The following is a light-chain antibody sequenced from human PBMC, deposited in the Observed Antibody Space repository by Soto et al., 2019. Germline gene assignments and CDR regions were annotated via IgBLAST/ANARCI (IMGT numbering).Light chain of an antibody. Sequence: QTPGSVAVSMGEGATLPCRASQSVSSDLAWYQQKPGQAPRLLIYYTSTRATGFPARFSGGGSGTEFTLTISILLSADSAFCSWQQYDKWLVPVGHGTRLEIK. CDR2: YTS. V-gene: IGKV3-15*01. CDR3: QQYDKWLVP. CDR1: QSVSSD. J-gene: IGKJ5*01.